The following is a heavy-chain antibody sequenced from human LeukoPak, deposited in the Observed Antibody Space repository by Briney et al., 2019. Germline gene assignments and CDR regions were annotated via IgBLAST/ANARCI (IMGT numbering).Heavy chain of an antibody. CDR2: ISSRGSTI. CDR3: ARRDYSNYGYFDY. J-gene: IGHJ4*02. Sequence: GGSLRLSCAASGFTLSDYYMSWMRQGPGKGLEGVSYISSRGSTIYYADSVKGRFTISRDNAKNSLYLQMNSLRVEDTAMYYCARRDYSNYGYFDYWGQGTLVTVSS. V-gene: IGHV3-11*04. D-gene: IGHD4-11*01. CDR1: GFTLSDYY.